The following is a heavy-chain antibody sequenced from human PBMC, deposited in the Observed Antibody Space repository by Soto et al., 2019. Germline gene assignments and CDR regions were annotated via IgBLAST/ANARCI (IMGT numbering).Heavy chain of an antibody. Sequence: ASVKVSCKASGYTFTISGISWVRQAPGQGLEWMGWISAYNGNTNYAQKLQGRVTMTTDTSTSTAYMELRSLRSDDTAVYYCARLSTPLEYYDFWSGYHEYFQHWGQGTLVTVSS. D-gene: IGHD3-3*01. CDR3: ARLSTPLEYYDFWSGYHEYFQH. CDR1: GYTFTISG. V-gene: IGHV1-18*01. CDR2: ISAYNGNT. J-gene: IGHJ1*01.